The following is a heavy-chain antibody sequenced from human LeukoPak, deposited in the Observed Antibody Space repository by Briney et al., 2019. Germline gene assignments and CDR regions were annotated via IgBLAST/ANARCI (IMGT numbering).Heavy chain of an antibody. CDR2: SHVTSGE. V-gene: IGHV3-23*01. CDR3: ANRVS. Sequence: GGSLRLSCAASGFTFSSYAMSWVRQAPGKGLEWVSMSHVTSGEFYADAVRGRFTLSIDGSKNTLHLQMNSLTTEDTAVYYWANRVSWGQRALVTVSS. CDR1: GFTFSSYA. J-gene: IGHJ4*02.